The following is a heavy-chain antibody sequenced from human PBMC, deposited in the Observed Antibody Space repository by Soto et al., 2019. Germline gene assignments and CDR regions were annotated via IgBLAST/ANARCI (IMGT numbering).Heavy chain of an antibody. J-gene: IGHJ4*02. CDR2: ISNDGSNK. V-gene: IGHV3-30*18. CDR1: NFTFSNYG. CDR3: AKDGADTGTYYFDY. D-gene: IGHD2-21*01. Sequence: QVQLVESGGGVVQPGRSLRLSCAASNFTFSNYGMHWVRQAPGKGLEWVALISNDGSNKYYTDSVKGRFTISRDNCRNALSLQMNSLRADDTAVYYCAKDGADTGTYYFDYWGQGTLITVSS.